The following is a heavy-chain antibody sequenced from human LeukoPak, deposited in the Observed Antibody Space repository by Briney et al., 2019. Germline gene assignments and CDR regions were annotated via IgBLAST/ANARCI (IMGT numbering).Heavy chain of an antibody. V-gene: IGHV4-4*09. CDR2: IYTSGST. D-gene: IGHD6-19*01. CDR3: ARRTGYSSGAFDY. J-gene: IGHJ4*02. Sequence: SETLSLTCTVSGGSISGYYWSWIRQPPGKGLEWIGYIYTSGSTNYNPSLKSRVTISVDTSKNQFSLKLSSVTAADTAVYYCARRTGYSSGAFDYWGQGTLVTVSS. CDR1: GGSISGYY.